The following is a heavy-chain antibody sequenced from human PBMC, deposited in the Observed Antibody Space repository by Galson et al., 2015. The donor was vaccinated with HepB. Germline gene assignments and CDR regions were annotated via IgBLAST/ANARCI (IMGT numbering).Heavy chain of an antibody. CDR2: ISYDGNKK. Sequence: SLRLSCAASGFTFSSYAMHWVRQAPGKGLEWVAVISYDGNKKNYADSVKGRCTISRDNSKNTLSLQMNSLRTEDTAVYYCAKVFRFHDIYDFFFDSWGQGTLVPVSS. CDR3: AKVFRFHDIYDFFFDS. V-gene: IGHV3-30-3*01. D-gene: IGHD3/OR15-3a*01. CDR1: GFTFSSYA. J-gene: IGHJ4*02.